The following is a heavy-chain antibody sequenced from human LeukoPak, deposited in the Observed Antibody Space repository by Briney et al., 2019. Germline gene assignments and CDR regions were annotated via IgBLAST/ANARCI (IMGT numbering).Heavy chain of an antibody. V-gene: IGHV4-39*01. CDR3: ARQRGGGYWYFDL. CDR2: IYYSGST. Sequence: SETLSLTCTVSGGSISSTSYWWAWIRQPPGKGLEWIGSIYYSGSTYYNPSLESRVTISVDTSKNHFSLILSSVTAADTAVYYCARQRGGGYWYFDLWGRGTLVTVSS. J-gene: IGHJ2*01. CDR1: GGSISSTSYW.